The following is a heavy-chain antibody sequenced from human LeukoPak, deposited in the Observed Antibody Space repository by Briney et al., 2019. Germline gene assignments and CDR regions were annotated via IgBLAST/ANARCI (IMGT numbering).Heavy chain of an antibody. J-gene: IGHJ1*01. Sequence: PGGSLRLSCAASGFSFKDTWMSWVRQAPGKGLEWLGRIKSKNDGGTIDYVGPVKGRFTIFRDDSKNMVYLQMDSLRTEDTAMYYCTTDPRDWGQGTLVTVSS. V-gene: IGHV3-15*01. CDR3: TTDPRD. CDR1: GFSFKDTW. CDR2: IKSKNDGGTI.